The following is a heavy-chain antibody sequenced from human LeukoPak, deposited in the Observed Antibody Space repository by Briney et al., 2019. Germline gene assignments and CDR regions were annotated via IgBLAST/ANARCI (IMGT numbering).Heavy chain of an antibody. CDR3: ARDFLEWSY. V-gene: IGHV4-39*07. CDR1: GGPISSSSYY. CDR2: IYYSGST. J-gene: IGHJ4*02. Sequence: SETLSLTCTVSGGPISSSSYYWGWIRQPPGKGLEWIGSIYYSGSTYYNPSLKSRVTISVDTSKNQFSLKLSSVTAADTAVYYCARDFLEWSYWGQGTLVTVSS. D-gene: IGHD3-3*01.